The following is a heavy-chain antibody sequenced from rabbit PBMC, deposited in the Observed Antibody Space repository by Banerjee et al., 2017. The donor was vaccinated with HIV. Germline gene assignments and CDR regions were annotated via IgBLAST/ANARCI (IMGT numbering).Heavy chain of an antibody. CDR1: GFSFSDTYY. V-gene: IGHV1S45*01. J-gene: IGHJ4*01. Sequence: QEQLVESGGGLVQPEGSLTLTCTASGFSFSDTYYMCWVRQAPGKGLEWIGCIYGDSSGRTYYTSWAKGRFTISKTSSTTVDLQMTSLTAADTATYFCARDDTSAGLDGYGSFNLWGPGTLVTVS. CDR3: ARDDTSAGLDGYGSFNL. CDR2: IYGDSSGRT. D-gene: IGHD6-1*01.